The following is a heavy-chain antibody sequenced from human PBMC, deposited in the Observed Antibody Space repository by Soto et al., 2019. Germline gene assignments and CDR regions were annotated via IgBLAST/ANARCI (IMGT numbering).Heavy chain of an antibody. D-gene: IGHD3-10*01. J-gene: IGHJ4*02. Sequence: EVQLVESGGGLVQPGGSLRLSCAASGFTFSSYWMHWVRQAPGKGLVWVSRINSDGSSTSYADSVKGRFTISRDNAKNTLYLQMNSLRAEDTAVYYCWGYYYGSGNSFFDYWGQGTLVTVSS. V-gene: IGHV3-74*01. CDR3: WGYYYGSGNSFFDY. CDR1: GFTFSSYW. CDR2: INSDGSST.